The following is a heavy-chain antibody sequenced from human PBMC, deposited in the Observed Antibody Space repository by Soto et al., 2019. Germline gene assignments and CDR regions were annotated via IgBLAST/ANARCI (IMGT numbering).Heavy chain of an antibody. CDR1: GFTFSSYA. D-gene: IGHD3-3*01. V-gene: IGHV3-23*01. CDR2: ISGSGGST. J-gene: IGHJ5*02. CDR3: AKGGYYDFWSGYSNWFDP. Sequence: GGSLRLSCAASGFTFSSYAMSWVRQAPGKGLEWVSAISGSGGSTYYADSVKGRFTISRDNSKNTLYLQMNSLRAEDTAVYYCAKGGYYDFWSGYSNWFDPWGQGTLVTVSS.